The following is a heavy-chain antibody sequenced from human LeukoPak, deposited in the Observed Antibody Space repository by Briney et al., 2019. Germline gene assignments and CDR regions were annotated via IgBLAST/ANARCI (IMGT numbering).Heavy chain of an antibody. CDR3: AKRLGDY. CDR1: GFTFSSSA. D-gene: IGHD3-16*01. J-gene: IGHJ4*02. CDR2: LSDTGGTT. V-gene: IGHV3-23*01. Sequence: GGSLRLSCAASGFTFSSSAMSWVRQAPGKGLEWVSSLSDTGGTTYYADSVKGRFTISRDNSKNTLFLQMNGLRVEDTATNYCAKRLGDYWGQGTLVTVSS.